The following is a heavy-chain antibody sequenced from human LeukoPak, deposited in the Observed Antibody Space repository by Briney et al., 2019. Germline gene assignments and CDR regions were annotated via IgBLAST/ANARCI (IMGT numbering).Heavy chain of an antibody. CDR1: GYTFTSYG. V-gene: IGHV1-18*01. J-gene: IGHJ6*02. Sequence: ASVKVSCTASGYTFTSYGISWVRQAPGQGLEWMGWISAYNGNTNYAQKLQGRVTMTTDTSTSTAYMELRSPRSDDTAVYYCAREGGTYYYYYGMDVWGQGTTVTVSS. CDR3: AREGGTYYYYYGMDV. D-gene: IGHD1-26*01. CDR2: ISAYNGNT.